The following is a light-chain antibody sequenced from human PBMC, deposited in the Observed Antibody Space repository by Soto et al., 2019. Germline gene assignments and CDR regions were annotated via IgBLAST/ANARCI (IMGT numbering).Light chain of an antibody. CDR1: SSVVGGYNY. CDR2: AVN. V-gene: IGLV2-14*03. CDR3: YSYTSTTAYV. Sequence: QSALTQPASVSGSPGQSITISCTGTSSVVGGYNYVSWYQHHPGKAPKLMIYAVNNRPSGVSDRFSGSKSGNTASLTISGLQAEDEADYYCYSYTSTTAYVFGAGTKVTVL. J-gene: IGLJ1*01.